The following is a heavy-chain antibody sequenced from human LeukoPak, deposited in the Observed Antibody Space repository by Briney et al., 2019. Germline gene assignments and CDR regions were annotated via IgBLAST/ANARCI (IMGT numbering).Heavy chain of an antibody. CDR1: GFTFSGYA. D-gene: IGHD3-10*01. CDR3: AKVGFRGPAARPYDAFDI. Sequence: GGSLRLSCAASGFTFSGYAMSWVRQAPGKGLEWVSAISGSGGSTYYADSVKGRFTISRDNSKNTLYLQMNSLRAEDTAVYYCAKVGFRGPAARPYDAFDIWGQGTMVTVSS. J-gene: IGHJ3*02. CDR2: ISGSGGST. V-gene: IGHV3-23*01.